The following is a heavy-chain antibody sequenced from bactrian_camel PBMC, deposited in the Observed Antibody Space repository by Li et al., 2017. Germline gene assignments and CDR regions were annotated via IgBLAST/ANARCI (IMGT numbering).Heavy chain of an antibody. CDR1: GFSFASYG. V-gene: IGHV3-2*01. J-gene: IGHJ4*01. D-gene: IGHD3*01. CDR2: IYPDGTTT. Sequence: HVQLVESGGGLVRPGGSLRLSCAASGFSFASYGMSWVRQAPGKGLEWVSSIYPDGTTTYYVDSVKERFTISRDNALNTVYLQMNSLKSEDTALYYCARDSFIRRGFLAYWGQGTQVTFS. CDR3: ARDSFIRRGFLAY.